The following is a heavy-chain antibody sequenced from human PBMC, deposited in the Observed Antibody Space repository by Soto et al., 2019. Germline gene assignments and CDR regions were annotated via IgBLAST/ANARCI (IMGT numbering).Heavy chain of an antibody. V-gene: IGHV4-30-4*01. D-gene: IGHD3-22*01. CDR1: GGSISSSGYF. CDR3: ARGGADYYDSSGYPFDY. Sequence: SETLSLTCTVSGGSISSSGYFWSWIRQPPGKGLEWIGYIYHSGSAYYNPSLKSRVTISVDTSKNQFSLKLHSVAAADTAVYFCARGGADYYDSSGYPFDYWGHGTLVTVS. CDR2: IYHSGSA. J-gene: IGHJ4*01.